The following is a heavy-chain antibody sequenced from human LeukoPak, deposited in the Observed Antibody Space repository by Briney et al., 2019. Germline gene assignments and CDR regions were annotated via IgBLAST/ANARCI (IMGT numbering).Heavy chain of an antibody. J-gene: IGHJ4*02. Sequence: GGSLRLSCAASGFTFSSYAMSWARQAPGKGLEWVSAISGSGRSTYYADSVKGRFTISRDNSKNTLYLQMNSLRAEDTAVYYCAKRIDYGDYYFDYWGQGTLVTVSS. CDR3: AKRIDYGDYYFDY. V-gene: IGHV3-23*01. D-gene: IGHD4-17*01. CDR1: GFTFSSYA. CDR2: ISGSGRST.